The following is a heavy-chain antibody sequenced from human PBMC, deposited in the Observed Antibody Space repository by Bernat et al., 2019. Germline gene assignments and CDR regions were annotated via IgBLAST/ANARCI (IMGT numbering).Heavy chain of an antibody. V-gene: IGHV3-74*01. CDR3: ARARDGYYMDV. CDR1: GFTFSSYW. Sequence: EVQLVESGGGLVQPGGSLRLSCAASGFTFSSYWMHWVRQAPGEGLVWVSRINGDGGSTTYADSVKGRFTISRDNAKNTLYLQMNSLRAEDTAVYYCARARDGYYMDVWGKGTTVTVSS. D-gene: IGHD5-24*01. J-gene: IGHJ6*03. CDR2: INGDGGST.